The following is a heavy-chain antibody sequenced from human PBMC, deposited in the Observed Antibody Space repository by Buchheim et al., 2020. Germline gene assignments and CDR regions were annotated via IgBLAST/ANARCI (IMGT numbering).Heavy chain of an antibody. CDR3: AKDRLDYGDYYYYMDV. D-gene: IGHD4-17*01. CDR1: GFTFSSYG. V-gene: IGHV3-30*18. J-gene: IGHJ6*03. Sequence: QVQLVESGGGVVQPGRSLRLSCAASGFTFSSYGMHWVRQAPGKGLEWVAVISYDGSNKYYADSVKGRFTISRDNSKNTLYLQMNSLRAEDTAVYYCAKDRLDYGDYYYYMDVWGKGTT. CDR2: ISYDGSNK.